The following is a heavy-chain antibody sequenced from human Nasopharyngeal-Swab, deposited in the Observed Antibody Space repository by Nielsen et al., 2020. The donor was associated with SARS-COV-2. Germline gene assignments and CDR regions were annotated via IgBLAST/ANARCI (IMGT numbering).Heavy chain of an antibody. Sequence: ASVKVSCKASGYTFTSYGISWVRQAPGQGLERMGWISAYNGNTNYAQKLQGRVTMTTDTSTSTAYMELRSLRSDDTAVYYCARKPGIAAAGTLDYWGQGTLVTVSS. J-gene: IGHJ4*02. CDR1: GYTFTSYG. V-gene: IGHV1-18*04. D-gene: IGHD6-13*01. CDR2: ISAYNGNT. CDR3: ARKPGIAAAGTLDY.